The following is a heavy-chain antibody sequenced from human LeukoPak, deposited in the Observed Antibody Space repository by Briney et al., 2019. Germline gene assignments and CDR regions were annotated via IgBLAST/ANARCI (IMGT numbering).Heavy chain of an antibody. CDR2: INPNSGGT. D-gene: IGHD3-9*01. Sequence: ASVKVSCKASGYTFTGYYMHWVRQAPGQGLEWMGWINPNSGGTNYAQKFQGRVTMTRDTSISTAYMELSRLRSDDTAVYYCARVYGILTGHDAFDIWGQGTMVTVSS. V-gene: IGHV1-2*02. CDR1: GYTFTGYY. J-gene: IGHJ3*02. CDR3: ARVYGILTGHDAFDI.